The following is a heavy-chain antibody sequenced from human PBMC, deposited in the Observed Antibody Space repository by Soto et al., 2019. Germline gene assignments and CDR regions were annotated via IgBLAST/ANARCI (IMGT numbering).Heavy chain of an antibody. Sequence: EVFLLESGGGLVKPGGSLRLSCAASGFIFNNYAMSWVRQSPGKGLEWVSTISGDGGSTYYADSVKGRFTISRDNSKDTFYLDVNSLRGEDTAIYFCAKGVPSATFRGLSDYWGQGTLVTVSS. J-gene: IGHJ4*02. V-gene: IGHV3-23*01. CDR2: ISGDGGST. CDR1: GFIFNNYA. D-gene: IGHD2-15*01. CDR3: AKGVPSATFRGLSDY.